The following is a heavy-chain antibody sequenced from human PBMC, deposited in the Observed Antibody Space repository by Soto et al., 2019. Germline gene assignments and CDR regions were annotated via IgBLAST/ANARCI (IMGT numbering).Heavy chain of an antibody. J-gene: IGHJ5*02. D-gene: IGHD2-15*01. CDR3: ARDPVIRYCSGGSCYRNGFDP. V-gene: IGHV1-69*13. Sequence: ASVKVSCKASGGTFSSYAISWVRQAPGQGLEWMGGIIPIFGTANYAQKFQGRVTITADESTSTAYMELSSLRSEDTAVYYCARDPVIRYCSGGSCYRNGFDPWGQGTLVTVSS. CDR2: IIPIFGTA. CDR1: GGTFSSYA.